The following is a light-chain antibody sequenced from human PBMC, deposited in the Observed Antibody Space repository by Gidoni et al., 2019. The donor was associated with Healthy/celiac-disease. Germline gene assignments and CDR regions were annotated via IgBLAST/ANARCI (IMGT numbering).Light chain of an antibody. CDR1: QSISSW. V-gene: IGKV1-5*03. CDR3: QQYNSRMYT. Sequence: DIQMTPSPSTLSASVGDRVTITCRASQSISSWLAWYQQKPGKAPKLLIYKASSLESGVPSRFSGSGSGTEFTLTISSLQPDDFATYYCQQYNSRMYTFGQGTKLEIK. CDR2: KAS. J-gene: IGKJ2*01.